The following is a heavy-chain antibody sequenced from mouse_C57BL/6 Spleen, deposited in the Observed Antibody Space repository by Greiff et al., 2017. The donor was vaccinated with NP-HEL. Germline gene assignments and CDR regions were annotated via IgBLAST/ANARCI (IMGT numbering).Heavy chain of an antibody. V-gene: IGHV1-53*01. Sequence: QVQLKQPGTELVKPGASVKLSCKASGYTFTSYWMHWVKQRPGQGLEWIGNINPSNGGTNYNEKFKSKATLTVDKSSSTAYMQLSSLTSEDSAVYYCARSVTTVVAKDLAYWGQGTLVTVSA. CDR1: GYTFTSYW. CDR2: INPSNGGT. J-gene: IGHJ3*01. CDR3: ARSVTTVVAKDLAY. D-gene: IGHD1-1*01.